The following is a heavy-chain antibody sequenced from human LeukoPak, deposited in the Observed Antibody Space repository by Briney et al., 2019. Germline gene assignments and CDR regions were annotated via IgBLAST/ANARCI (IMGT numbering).Heavy chain of an antibody. D-gene: IGHD6-13*01. V-gene: IGHV3-48*01. CDR3: ARGEYSSSWSDYYYGMDV. Sequence: GGSLRLSCAASGFTFSSYSMNWVRQAPGKGLEWVSYISSSSSTIYYADSVKGRFTVSRDNAKNSLYLQMNSLRAEDTAVYYCARGEYSSSWSDYYYGMDVWGQGTTVTVSS. CDR1: GFTFSSYS. J-gene: IGHJ6*02. CDR2: ISSSSSTI.